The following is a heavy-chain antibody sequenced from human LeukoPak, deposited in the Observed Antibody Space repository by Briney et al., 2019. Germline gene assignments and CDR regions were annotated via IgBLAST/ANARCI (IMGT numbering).Heavy chain of an antibody. CDR2: ISYDGSNK. J-gene: IGHJ4*02. CDR3: AKGKNVWGSYDY. D-gene: IGHD3-16*01. Sequence: GGSLRLSCAASGFTFSSYGMHWVRQAPGKGLEWVAVISYDGSNKYHADSVKGRFTISRDNSKNTLYLQMNSLRAEDTAVYYCAKGKNVWGSYDYWGQGTLVTVSS. CDR1: GFTFSSYG. V-gene: IGHV3-30*18.